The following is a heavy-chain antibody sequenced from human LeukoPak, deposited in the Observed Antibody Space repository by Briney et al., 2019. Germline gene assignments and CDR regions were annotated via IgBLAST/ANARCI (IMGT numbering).Heavy chain of an antibody. V-gene: IGHV4-38-2*02. D-gene: IGHD5-12*01. CDR2: IYHSGST. J-gene: IGHJ4*02. CDR1: GYSIGSAYY. CDR3: ARIFMATALDY. Sequence: SETLSLTCTVSGYSIGSAYYWGWIRQPPGKGLEWIGHIYHSGSTSYNSSLKSRVTISLDTSKNQFSLKLSSLTAADTAVYYCARIFMATALDYWGQGTLVTVSS.